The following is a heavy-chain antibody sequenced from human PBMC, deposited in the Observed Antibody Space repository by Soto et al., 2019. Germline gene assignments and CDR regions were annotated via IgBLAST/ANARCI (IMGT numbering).Heavy chain of an antibody. J-gene: IGHJ5*02. CDR1: GGSISSGDYY. Sequence: QVQLQESGPGLVKPSQTLSLTCTVSGGSISSGDYYWSWIRQPPGKGLEWIGYIYYSGSTYYNPSLKSRVTISVDTSKSQFSLKLSSVTAADTAVYYCARNLPAAIYWFDPWGQGTLVTVSS. CDR3: ARNLPAAIYWFDP. D-gene: IGHD2-2*01. CDR2: IYYSGST. V-gene: IGHV4-30-4*01.